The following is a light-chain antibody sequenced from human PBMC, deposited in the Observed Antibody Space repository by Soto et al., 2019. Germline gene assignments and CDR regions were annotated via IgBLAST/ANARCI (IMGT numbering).Light chain of an antibody. CDR1: SSNIENNY. Sequence: QSVLTQPPSVSAAPGQKVTISCSGSSSNIENNYVSWYQQLPGTAPKLLIYDNNKRPSEIPDRVSGSKSGTSATLGITGLQTGDEADYHCGTWDSSLNGVVFGGGTKLTVL. CDR3: GTWDSSLNGVV. V-gene: IGLV1-51*01. CDR2: DNN. J-gene: IGLJ2*01.